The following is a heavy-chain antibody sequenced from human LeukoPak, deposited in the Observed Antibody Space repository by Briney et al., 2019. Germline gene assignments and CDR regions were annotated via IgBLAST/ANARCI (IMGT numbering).Heavy chain of an antibody. J-gene: IGHJ4*02. CDR2: INPNSGGT. CDR3: ARDQAAAGKGDY. CDR1: GYTFTGYY. V-gene: IGHV1-2*06. D-gene: IGHD6-13*01. Sequence: VASVKVSCKAYGYTFTGYYMHWVRQAPGQGLESMGRINPNSGGTNYAQKFQGRVTMTRDTSISTAYMELSRLRSDDTAVYYCARDQAAAGKGDYWGQGTLVTVPS.